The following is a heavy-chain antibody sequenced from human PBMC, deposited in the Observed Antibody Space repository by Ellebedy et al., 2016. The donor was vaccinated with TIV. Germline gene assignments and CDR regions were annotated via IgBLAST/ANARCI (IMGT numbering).Heavy chain of an antibody. CDR3: ARGSGYVSNWFNP. CDR2: IIPIFGTA. Sequence: SVKVSXKASRGTFSSYAISWVRQAPGQGLEWMGGIIPIFGTANYAQKFQGRVTITADESTSTAYMELSSLRSEDTAVYYCARGSGYVSNWFNPWGQGTPVTVSS. V-gene: IGHV1-69*13. J-gene: IGHJ5*02. D-gene: IGHD6-25*01. CDR1: RGTFSSYA.